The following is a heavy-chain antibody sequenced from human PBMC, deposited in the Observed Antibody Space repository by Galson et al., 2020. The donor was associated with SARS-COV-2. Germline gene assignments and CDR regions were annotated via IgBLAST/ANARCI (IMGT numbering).Heavy chain of an antibody. D-gene: IGHD5-12*01. CDR2: ISGSGGST. V-gene: IGHV3-23*01. CDR3: AKDPVGYSGYDLDSSGWYGGDYFDY. CDR1: GFTFSSYA. Sequence: GGSLRLSCAASGFTFSSYAMSWVRQAPGKGLEWVSAISGSGGSTYYADSVKGRFTISRDNSKNTLYLQMNSLRAEDTAVYYCAKDPVGYSGYDLDSSGWYGGDYFDYGGQGTLVTVSS. J-gene: IGHJ4*02.